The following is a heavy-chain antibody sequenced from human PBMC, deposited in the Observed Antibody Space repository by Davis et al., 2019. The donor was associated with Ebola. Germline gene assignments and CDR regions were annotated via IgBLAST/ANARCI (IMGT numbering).Heavy chain of an antibody. CDR1: GYTFTSYG. CDR3: ARDSGYSYGRYYYYYGMDV. CDR2: ISAYNGNT. D-gene: IGHD5-18*01. Sequence: ASVKVSCKASGYTFTSYGTSWVRQAPGQGLEWMGWISAYNGNTNYAQKLQGRVTMTTDTSTSTAYMELRSLRSDDTAVYYCARDSGYSYGRYYYYYGMDVWGQGTTVTVSS. J-gene: IGHJ6*02. V-gene: IGHV1-18*01.